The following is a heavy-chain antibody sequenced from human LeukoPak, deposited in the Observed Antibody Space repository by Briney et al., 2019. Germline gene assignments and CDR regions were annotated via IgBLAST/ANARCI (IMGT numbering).Heavy chain of an antibody. CDR1: GGTFSSYA. J-gene: IGHJ4*02. CDR2: IIPILGIA. D-gene: IGHD2-2*01. Sequence: GASVKVSCKASGGTFSSYAISWVRQAPGQGLEGMGRIIPILGIANYAQKFQGRVTITADKSTSTAYMELSSLRSEDTAVYYCASSKIEMPTYYFDYWGQGTLVTVSS. V-gene: IGHV1-69*04. CDR3: ASSKIEMPTYYFDY.